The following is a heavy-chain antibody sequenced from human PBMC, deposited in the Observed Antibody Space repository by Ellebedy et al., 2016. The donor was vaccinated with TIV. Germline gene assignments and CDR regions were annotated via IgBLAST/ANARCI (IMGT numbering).Heavy chain of an antibody. CDR1: GFTFSTSE. Sequence: PGGSLRLSCAASGFTFSTSEMNWFRQAPGKGLEWLSYICGSGATILYADSVRGRFTISRDDAKNSLYLQMNSLRAEDTAVYYCARGRDYWGQGTLVTVSS. CDR2: ICGSGATI. J-gene: IGHJ4*02. V-gene: IGHV3-48*03. CDR3: ARGRDY.